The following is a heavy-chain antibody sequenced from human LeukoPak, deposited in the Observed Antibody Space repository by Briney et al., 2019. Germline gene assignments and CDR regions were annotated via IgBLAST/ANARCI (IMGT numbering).Heavy chain of an antibody. Sequence: GGSLRLSCEGSEFSFSSYWMSWVRQAPGKGLEWVGRIRNKANSYTTEYAASVKGRFTISRDDSKNSLYLQMSSLKTEDTALYYCARARYSANDYSDYWGQGTLVTVSS. D-gene: IGHD1-26*01. CDR3: ARARYSANDYSDY. CDR2: IRNKANSYTT. CDR1: EFSFSSYW. V-gene: IGHV3-72*01. J-gene: IGHJ4*02.